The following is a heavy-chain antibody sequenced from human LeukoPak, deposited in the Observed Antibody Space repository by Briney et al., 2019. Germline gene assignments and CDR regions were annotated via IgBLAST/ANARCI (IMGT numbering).Heavy chain of an antibody. J-gene: IGHJ2*01. CDR1: GGFISSCY. CDR3: ARRGAYSGNDLAWYFDL. CDR2: IYYSGST. V-gene: IGHV4-59*08. Sequence: PSETLSLTCTVSGGFISSCYWSWIRQPPGKGLEWIGYIYYSGSTSYNPSLKSRVTMSADTSKNQFSLRLSSVTAADTAVYYCARRGAYSGNDLAWYFDLWGRGTLVTVSS. D-gene: IGHD5-12*01.